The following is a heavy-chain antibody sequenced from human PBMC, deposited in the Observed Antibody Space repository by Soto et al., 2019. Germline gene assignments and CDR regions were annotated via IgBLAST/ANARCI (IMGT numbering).Heavy chain of an antibody. V-gene: IGHV3-21*01. D-gene: IGHD2-2*02. CDR2: ISSSGSFI. CDR1: GFTFSSYA. J-gene: IGHJ4*02. CDR3: ARFHYTASR. Sequence: GGSLRLSCSASGFTFSSYAMHWVRQTPGKGPEWVASISSSGSFIEYPDSLKGRVTISRDNDRNSVYLQMVNLRAADSGVYYCARFHYTASRWGPGTLVTVSS.